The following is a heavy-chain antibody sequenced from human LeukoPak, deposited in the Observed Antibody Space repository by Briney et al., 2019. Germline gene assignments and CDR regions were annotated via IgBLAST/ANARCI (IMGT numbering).Heavy chain of an antibody. Sequence: RGSLRLSCAAPGFTFNTYWMHSVRHAPGKGLVWVSRIKSDGSDTTCADSVKGRFTISRDNAKNTLYLEMNSLRAEDTAVYYCARDRSYSFDYWGQGTLVTVSS. CDR1: GFTFNTYW. D-gene: IGHD1-26*01. CDR2: IKSDGSDT. CDR3: ARDRSYSFDY. V-gene: IGHV3-74*01. J-gene: IGHJ4*02.